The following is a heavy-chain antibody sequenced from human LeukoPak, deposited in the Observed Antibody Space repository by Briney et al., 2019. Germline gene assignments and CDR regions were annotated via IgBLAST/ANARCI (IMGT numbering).Heavy chain of an antibody. CDR2: ISNIGTYI. D-gene: IGHD3-16*02. CDR1: GFTFSSYS. V-gene: IGHV3-21*01. Sequence: GGSLRLSCAASGFTFSSYSMNWVRQAPGKGLEWVSSISNIGTYIYYADSVKGRFTISRDNTKNSLYLQMNSLRAEDTAVYYCARLEGSYPTYYFDYGGQGTLVTVSS. J-gene: IGHJ4*02. CDR3: ARLEGSYPTYYFDY.